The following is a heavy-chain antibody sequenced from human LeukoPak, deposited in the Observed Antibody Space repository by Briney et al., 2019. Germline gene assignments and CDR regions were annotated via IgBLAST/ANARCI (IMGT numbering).Heavy chain of an antibody. D-gene: IGHD3-10*01. CDR1: GGSISSSSYY. Sequence: SETLSLTCTVSGGSISSSSYYWGWIRQPPGKGLEWIGSIYYSGSTYYNPSLKSRVTISVDTSKNQFSLKLSSVTAADTAVYYCARDQELVLWFGEPKRAFDIWGQGTMVTVSS. CDR3: ARDQELVLWFGEPKRAFDI. V-gene: IGHV4-39*07. CDR2: IYYSGST. J-gene: IGHJ3*02.